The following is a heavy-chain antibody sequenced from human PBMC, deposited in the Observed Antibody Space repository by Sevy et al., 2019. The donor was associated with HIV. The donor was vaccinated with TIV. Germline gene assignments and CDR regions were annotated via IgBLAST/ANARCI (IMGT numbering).Heavy chain of an antibody. V-gene: IGHV4-31*03. J-gene: IGHJ2*01. Sequence: SETLSLTCTVSGGSISGGGYYWNWIRQHPGKGLEWIGYIYYSGSTYYHPSLKSRVTISVDTSKSQFSLKLSSVTAADTAVYYCARSSGRLNYWYFDLWGRGTLVTVSS. CDR3: ARSSGRLNYWYFDL. CDR2: IYYSGST. CDR1: GGSISGGGYY. D-gene: IGHD1-26*01.